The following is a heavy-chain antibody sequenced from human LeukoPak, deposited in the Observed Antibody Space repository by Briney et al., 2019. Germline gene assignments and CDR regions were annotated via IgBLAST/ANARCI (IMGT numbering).Heavy chain of an antibody. V-gene: IGHV3-7*01. J-gene: IGHJ4*02. D-gene: IGHD2-2*01. CDR1: GFTFSSYW. CDR2: IKQDGSEK. CDR3: ARGPRYQLLLTYYFGY. Sequence: PGGSLRLSCAASGFTFSSYWMSWVRQAPGKGLEWVANIKQDGSEKYYVDSVKGRFTISRDNAKNSLYLQMNSLRAEDTAVYYCARGPRYQLLLTYYFGYWGQGTLVTVSS.